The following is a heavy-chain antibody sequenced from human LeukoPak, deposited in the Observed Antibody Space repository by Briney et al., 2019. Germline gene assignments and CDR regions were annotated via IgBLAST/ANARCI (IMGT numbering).Heavy chain of an antibody. V-gene: IGHV1-8*01. J-gene: IGHJ5*02. Sequence: ASVKVSCKASGYTFTSYDINWVRQATGQGLEWMGWMNPNSGNTGYAQKFQGRVTITADKSTSTAYMELSSLRSEDTAVYYCEGRSDYGGNAWGQGTLVTVSS. CDR3: EGRSDYGGNA. CDR1: GYTFTSYD. CDR2: MNPNSGNT. D-gene: IGHD4-23*01.